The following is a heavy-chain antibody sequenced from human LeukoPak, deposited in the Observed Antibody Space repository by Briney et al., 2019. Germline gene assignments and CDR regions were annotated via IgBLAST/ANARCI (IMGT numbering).Heavy chain of an antibody. V-gene: IGHV1-18*01. CDR1: GYTFTSYG. CDR2: ISAYNGNT. D-gene: IGHD3-3*01. Sequence: GASVKVSCKASGYTFTSYGISWVRQAPGQGLEWMGWISAYNGNTNYAQKLQGRVTMTIDTSTSTAYMELRSLRSDDTAVYYCARVSSRRLLLEWLPSDYYYYYMDVWGKGTTVTVSS. J-gene: IGHJ6*03. CDR3: ARVSSRRLLLEWLPSDYYYYYMDV.